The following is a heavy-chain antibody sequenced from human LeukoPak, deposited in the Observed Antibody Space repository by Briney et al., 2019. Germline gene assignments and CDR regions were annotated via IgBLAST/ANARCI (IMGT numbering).Heavy chain of an antibody. V-gene: IGHV3-53*01. J-gene: IGHJ4*02. Sequence: GGSLRLSCAASGFTVSSNYMSWVRQAPGKGLEWVSVIYSGGSTYYADSVKGRFTISRDNSKNTLYLQMNSLRAEDTAVYYCAREKGYCSSTSCSNYYFDYWGQGTLVTVSS. D-gene: IGHD2-2*01. CDR3: AREKGYCSSTSCSNYYFDY. CDR1: GFTVSSNY. CDR2: IYSGGST.